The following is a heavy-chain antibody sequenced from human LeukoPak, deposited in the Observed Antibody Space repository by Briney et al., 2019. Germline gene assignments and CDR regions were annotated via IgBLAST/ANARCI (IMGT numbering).Heavy chain of an antibody. CDR2: INHSGST. J-gene: IGHJ4*02. Sequence: PSETLSLTCAVYGGSFSGYYWSWIRQPPGKGLEWIGEINHSGSTNYNPSLKSRVTISVDTSKNQFSLKLSSVTAADTAVYYCASATTVTTFDNYFDYWGQGTLVTVSS. V-gene: IGHV4-34*01. CDR1: GGSFSGYY. D-gene: IGHD4-17*01. CDR3: ASATTVTTFDNYFDY.